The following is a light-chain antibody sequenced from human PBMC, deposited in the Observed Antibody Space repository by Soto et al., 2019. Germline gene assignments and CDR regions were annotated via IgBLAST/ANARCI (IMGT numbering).Light chain of an antibody. J-gene: IGKJ1*01. Sequence: DIQMTQSPSSLSASVGDTVTITCRASQSISLFLNWYQQKPGKAPKLLIYAASSLQSGVPSRFSGNGSGTDFTLTISSLQPEDFATYDSHQTDSIPETFGQGTKVEIK. CDR2: AAS. CDR1: QSISLF. V-gene: IGKV1-39*01. CDR3: HQTDSIPET.